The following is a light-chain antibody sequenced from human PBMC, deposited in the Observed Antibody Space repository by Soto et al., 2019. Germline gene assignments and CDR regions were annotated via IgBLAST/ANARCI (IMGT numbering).Light chain of an antibody. CDR1: SSDVGGYNY. V-gene: IGLV2-14*01. J-gene: IGLJ2*01. CDR2: DVS. CDR3: SSYTSSLV. Sequence: QSALTQPASVSGSPGQSITISCTGTSSDVGGYNYVSWYQQHPGKAPKLMIYDVSNRPSGVSNRFSGSKSGNTASLTISGLQAEDEAYYYCSSYTSSLVFVGGTQLTVL.